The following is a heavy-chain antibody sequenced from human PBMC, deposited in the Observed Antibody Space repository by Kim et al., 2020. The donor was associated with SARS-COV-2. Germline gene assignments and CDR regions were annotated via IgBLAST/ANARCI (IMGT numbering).Heavy chain of an antibody. CDR3: ARDRGLAITNFSDY. J-gene: IGHJ4*02. D-gene: IGHD6-13*01. Sequence: QKLQGRVTMPTDTSTSTVYMELRSLRSDDTAIYYCARDRGLAITNFSDYWGQGTLVTVSS. V-gene: IGHV1-18*01.